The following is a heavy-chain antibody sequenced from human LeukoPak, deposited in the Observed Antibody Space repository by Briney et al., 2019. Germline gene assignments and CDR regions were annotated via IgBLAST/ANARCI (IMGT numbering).Heavy chain of an antibody. CDR2: IKHSGST. Sequence: KPSETLSLTCAVYGGSFSGYYWSWIRQPPGKGLEWIGEIKHSGSTNYNPSLKSRVTISVDTSKNQFSLKLSSVTAADTAVYYCARGRKRGRILRITMTQHHAFDIWGQGTMVTVSS. CDR1: GGSFSGYY. CDR3: ARGRKRGRILRITMTQHHAFDI. J-gene: IGHJ3*02. V-gene: IGHV4-34*01. D-gene: IGHD3-22*01.